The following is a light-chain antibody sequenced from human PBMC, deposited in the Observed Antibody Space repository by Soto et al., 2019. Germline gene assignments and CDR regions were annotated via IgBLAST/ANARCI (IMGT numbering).Light chain of an antibody. CDR3: QQSFSTVFT. Sequence: DIQMTQSPSSLSASVGDRVTITCRASQSVSIYLNWYQQKPGKAPKLLIYAASNLQSGVPSRFSGTGSATDFTLTISSLQPEDFATYYCQQSFSTVFTFGPGTIVEIK. CDR2: AAS. CDR1: QSVSIY. V-gene: IGKV1-39*01. J-gene: IGKJ3*01.